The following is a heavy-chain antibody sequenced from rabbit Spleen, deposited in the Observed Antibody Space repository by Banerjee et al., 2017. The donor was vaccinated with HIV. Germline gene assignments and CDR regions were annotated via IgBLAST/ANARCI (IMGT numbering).Heavy chain of an antibody. CDR3: ARDTSSSFSSYGMDL. CDR2: IDTGSSGFT. V-gene: IGHV1S45*01. CDR1: GVSFSSSSY. D-gene: IGHD1-1*01. J-gene: IGHJ6*01. Sequence: QEQLEESGGDLVKPGASLTLTYTASGVSFSSSSYMCWVRQAPGKGLEWIACIDTGSSGFTYFATWAQGRFTCSKTSSTTVTLQMTRLTAADTATYFCARDTSSSFSSYGMDLWGPGTLVTVS.